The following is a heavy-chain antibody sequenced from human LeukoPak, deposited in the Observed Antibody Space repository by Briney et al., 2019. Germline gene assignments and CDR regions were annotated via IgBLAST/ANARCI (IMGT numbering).Heavy chain of an antibody. D-gene: IGHD4-17*01. J-gene: IGHJ4*02. V-gene: IGHV4-38-2*02. CDR2: IYHSGST. CDR1: GYSISSGYY. Sequence: SETLSLTCTVSGYSISSGYYWGWIRQPPGKGLEWIGSIYHSGSTYYNPSLKSRVTISVDTSKNQFSLKLSSVTAADTAVYYCASYTDVDYAIRDYWGQGTLVTVSS. CDR3: ASYTDVDYAIRDY.